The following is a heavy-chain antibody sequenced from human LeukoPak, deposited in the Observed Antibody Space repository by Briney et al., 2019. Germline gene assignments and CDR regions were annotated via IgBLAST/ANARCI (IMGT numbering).Heavy chain of an antibody. D-gene: IGHD4-23*01. CDR3: ARDYGGSSPFDY. CDR1: GFPFSSHG. CDR2: ISSSGSTI. Sequence: PGGSLRLSCAGSGFPFSSHGMNWVRQAPGKGLEWVSYISSSGSTIYYADSVKGRFTISRDDAKNSLYLQMNSLRAEDTAVYYCARDYGGSSPFDYWGQGTLVTVSS. V-gene: IGHV3-48*03. J-gene: IGHJ4*02.